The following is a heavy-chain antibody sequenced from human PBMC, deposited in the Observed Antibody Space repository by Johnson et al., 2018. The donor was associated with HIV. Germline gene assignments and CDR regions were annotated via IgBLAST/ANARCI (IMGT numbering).Heavy chain of an antibody. CDR2: ISTTGSTI. Sequence: QVQLVESGGGLVKPGGSLRLSCAASEFTFRDYYMSWIRQAPGKGLEWISYISTTGSTIYYAGSVKGRFTISRDNARNSLSLEMNSLSAEDTAVYYCARGRKGDCSGGSVFPHDVFDMWGQGTMVTVSS. CDR3: ARGRKGDCSGGSVFPHDVFDM. J-gene: IGHJ3*02. CDR1: EFTFRDYY. V-gene: IGHV3-11*04. D-gene: IGHD2-15*01.